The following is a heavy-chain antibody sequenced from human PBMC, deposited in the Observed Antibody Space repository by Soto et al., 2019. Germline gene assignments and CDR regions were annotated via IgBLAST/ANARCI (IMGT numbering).Heavy chain of an antibody. V-gene: IGHV2-5*02. J-gene: IGHJ4*02. CDR3: AHSVVAGLGYYFDY. CDR1: GFSLSTTRVA. CDR2: IYWDDDK. D-gene: IGHD6-19*01. Sequence: SGPTLVNPTQTLTLTCTFSGFSLSTTRVAVGWIRQPPGKALEWLALIYWDDDKRYSPFLKSRLTITKDTSKNQVVLTMTNMDPLDTATYYCAHSVVAGLGYYFDYWGQGTLVTVSS.